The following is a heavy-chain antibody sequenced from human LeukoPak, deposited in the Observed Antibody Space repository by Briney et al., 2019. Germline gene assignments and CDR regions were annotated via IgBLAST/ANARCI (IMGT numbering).Heavy chain of an antibody. CDR1: GFTFSSYS. CDR3: AKNLYYYGSGTQSFDY. J-gene: IGHJ4*02. Sequence: GGSLRLSCAASGFTFSSYSMNWVRQAPGKGLEWVSYISSGSSTIYYADSVKGRFTISRDNSKNTLYLQMNSLRAEDTAVYYCAKNLYYYGSGTQSFDYWGQGTLVTVSS. D-gene: IGHD3-10*01. V-gene: IGHV3-48*01. CDR2: ISSGSSTI.